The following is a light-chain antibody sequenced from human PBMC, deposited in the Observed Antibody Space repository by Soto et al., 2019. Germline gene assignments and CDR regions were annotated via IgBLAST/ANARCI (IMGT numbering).Light chain of an antibody. CDR3: QQYYSYLWT. CDR1: QSIGSW. J-gene: IGKJ1*01. Sequence: IQSNQSPSTLSASVGARVTITCLSCQSIGSWLAWYQQKPGKAPRLVIYDAASLESGDPSRFSGTGSGTDFTLTISCLQCEYFATYYCQQYYSYLWTVGQGTKV. V-gene: IGKV1-5*01. CDR2: DAA.